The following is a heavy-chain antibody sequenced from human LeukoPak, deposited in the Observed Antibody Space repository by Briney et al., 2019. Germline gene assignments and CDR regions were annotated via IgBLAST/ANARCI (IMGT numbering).Heavy chain of an antibody. CDR1: GYTFTSHD. D-gene: IGHD7-27*01. CDR2: MSPNSGDT. Sequence: ASVNVSCKASGYTFTSHDINWVRQATGQGLEWMGWMSPNSGDTGYAQKFQGRVTMTSDSSISTAYMELSSLRSEDTAIYYCVRTPPNWGFDYWGQGTLVTVSS. J-gene: IGHJ4*02. CDR3: VRTPPNWGFDY. V-gene: IGHV1-8*01.